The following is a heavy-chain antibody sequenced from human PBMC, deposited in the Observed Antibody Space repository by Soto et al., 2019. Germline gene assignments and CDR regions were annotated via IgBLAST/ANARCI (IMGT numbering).Heavy chain of an antibody. V-gene: IGHV4-34*01. D-gene: IGHD3-10*01. Sequence: PSETLSLTCAVYGGSFSGYYWSWIRQPPGKGLEWIGEINHSGSTNYNPSLKSRVTISVDTSKNQFSLKLSSVTAADTAVYYCVRGAQTYYYGSGSYSKVLTRDKKIDYWGQGTLVTVSS. CDR3: VRGAQTYYYGSGSYSKVLTRDKKIDY. CDR2: INHSGST. CDR1: GGSFSGYY. J-gene: IGHJ4*02.